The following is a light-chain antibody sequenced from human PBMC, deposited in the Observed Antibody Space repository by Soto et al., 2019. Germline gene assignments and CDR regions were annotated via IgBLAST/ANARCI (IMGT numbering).Light chain of an antibody. CDR1: QTISSW. Sequence: TQMIHSRPTLSRSLGHTATITCGASQTISSWLAWYQQKPGKAPKLLIYKASTLKSGVPSRFSGSGSGTELTLTINSLQPDDFATYYCQQYHIYSGTFGQGTKLDIK. CDR2: KAS. V-gene: IGKV1-5*03. CDR3: QQYHIYSGT. J-gene: IGKJ1*01.